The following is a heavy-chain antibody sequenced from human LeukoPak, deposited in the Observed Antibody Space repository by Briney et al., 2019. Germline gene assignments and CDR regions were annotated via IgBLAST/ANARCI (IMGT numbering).Heavy chain of an antibody. V-gene: IGHV4-34*01. CDR1: GGSFSGYY. CDR3: ARWPFWSGHSNWFDP. D-gene: IGHD3-3*01. Sequence: SETLSLTCAVYGGSFSGYYWSWIRQPPGKGLEWIGEINHSGSTNYNPSLKSRVTISVDTSKNQFSLKLSSVTAADTAVYYCARWPFWSGHSNWFDPRGQGTLVTVS. CDR2: INHSGST. J-gene: IGHJ5*02.